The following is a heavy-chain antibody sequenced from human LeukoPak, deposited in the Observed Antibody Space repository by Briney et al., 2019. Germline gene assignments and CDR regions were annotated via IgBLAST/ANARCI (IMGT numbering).Heavy chain of an antibody. Sequence: GGSLRLSCAASGFTFSRYAMSWVRQAPGKGLEWVSAISGSGGSTYYTDSVKGRFTISRDNSKNTLYLQMNSLRAEDTAVYYCATNYDPHAYFDYWRQGTLVTVSS. V-gene: IGHV3-23*01. CDR3: ATNYDPHAYFDY. J-gene: IGHJ4*02. CDR2: ISGSGGST. D-gene: IGHD5-12*01. CDR1: GFTFSRYA.